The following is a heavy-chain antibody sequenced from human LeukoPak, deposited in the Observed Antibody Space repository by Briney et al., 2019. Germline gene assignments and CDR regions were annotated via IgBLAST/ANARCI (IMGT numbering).Heavy chain of an antibody. J-gene: IGHJ4*02. CDR1: GFTFSSYW. V-gene: IGHV3-74*01. CDR2: ISIDGSST. CDR3: TRNTVAAAGDD. Sequence: GGSLRLSCAASGFTFSSYWMHWVRQAPGEGLVWVSRISIDGSSTSYADSVKGRFTISRDDAKNSLYLQMNSLRAEDTALYYCTRNTVAAAGDDWGQGTLVTVSS. D-gene: IGHD6-13*01.